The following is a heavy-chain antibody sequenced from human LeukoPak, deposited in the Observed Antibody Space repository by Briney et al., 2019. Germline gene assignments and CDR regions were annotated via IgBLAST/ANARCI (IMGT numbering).Heavy chain of an antibody. CDR2: ISAYNGNT. D-gene: IGHD6-13*01. Sequence: GSVKVSCKASGYTFTSYGISWVRQAPGQGLEWMGWISAYNGNTNYAQKLQGRVTMTTDTSTSTAYMELRRLRSDDTAVYYCARERAPRYSSSWYYFDYWGQGTLVTVSS. J-gene: IGHJ4*02. V-gene: IGHV1-18*01. CDR1: GYTFTSYG. CDR3: ARERAPRYSSSWYYFDY.